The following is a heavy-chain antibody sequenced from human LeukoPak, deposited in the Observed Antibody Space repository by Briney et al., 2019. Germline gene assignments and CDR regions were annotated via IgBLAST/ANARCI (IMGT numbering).Heavy chain of an antibody. V-gene: IGHV3-23*01. CDR2: SSGRGGRT. J-gene: IGHJ4*02. Sequence: GGSVTLSRGASGFTLRSYSVRGVRQAPGGGGGGGSASSGRGGRTNNADSVKGRFTISREKPKNTPYLKMSSPRSEDTGVYYCGNPRIAAAGNWDACWGQGTLVTVSS. CDR3: GNPRIAAAGNWDAC. D-gene: IGHD6-13*01. CDR1: GFTLRSYS.